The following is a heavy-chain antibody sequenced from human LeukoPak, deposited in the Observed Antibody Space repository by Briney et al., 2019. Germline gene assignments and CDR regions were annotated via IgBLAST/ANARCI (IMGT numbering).Heavy chain of an antibody. V-gene: IGHV4-61*01. CDR2: IYYSGST. CDR3: ARDRITIFGVVVDY. CDR1: GGSFSSGSYY. Sequence: SETLSLTCTVSGGSFSSGSYYWSWIRQPPGKGLEWIGYIYYSGSTNYNPSLKSRVTISVDTSKNQFSLKLSSVTAADTAVYYCARDRITIFGVVVDYWGQGTLVTVSS. J-gene: IGHJ4*02. D-gene: IGHD3-3*01.